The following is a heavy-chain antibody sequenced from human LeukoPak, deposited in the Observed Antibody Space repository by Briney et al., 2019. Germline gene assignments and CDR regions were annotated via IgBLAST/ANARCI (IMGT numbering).Heavy chain of an antibody. J-gene: IGHJ2*01. Sequence: GGSLRLSCAASGFTVSSNYMSWVRQAPGKGLEWVSIIYSGGSTYYADSVKGRFTISRDNSKNTLYLQMNSLRDEDTAVYYCAKVRASWYFDLWGRGTLVTVSS. CDR1: GFTVSSNY. V-gene: IGHV3-66*01. CDR3: AKVRASWYFDL. CDR2: IYSGGST.